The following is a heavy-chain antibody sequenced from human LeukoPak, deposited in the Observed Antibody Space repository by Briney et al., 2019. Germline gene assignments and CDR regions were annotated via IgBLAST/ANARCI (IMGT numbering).Heavy chain of an antibody. J-gene: IGHJ4*02. CDR3: ARRYSGSYYPIDY. CDR2: INHSGST. V-gene: IGHV4-34*01. CDR1: GGSFSGYY. D-gene: IGHD1-26*01. Sequence: KPSETLSLTCAVYGGSFSGYYWSWIRQPPGKGLEWIGEINHSGSTNYNPSLKSRVTISVDTSKNQFSLKLSSVTAADTAVYYCARRYSGSYYPIDYWGQGTLVAVSS.